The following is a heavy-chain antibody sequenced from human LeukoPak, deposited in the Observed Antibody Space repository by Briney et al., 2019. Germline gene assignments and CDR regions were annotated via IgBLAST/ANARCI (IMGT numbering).Heavy chain of an antibody. Sequence: SQTLSLTCAISGDSVSTYSAWNWIRQSPSRGLEWLGRTYYGSQWYSDYAVSVKSRITIHADTSKYQFSLHLESVTPEDTAVYYCAREAAQKGSHFDYWGQGTLVTVSS. V-gene: IGHV6-1*01. D-gene: IGHD2-15*01. CDR1: GDSVSTYSA. CDR3: AREAAQKGSHFDY. J-gene: IGHJ4*02. CDR2: TYYGSQWYS.